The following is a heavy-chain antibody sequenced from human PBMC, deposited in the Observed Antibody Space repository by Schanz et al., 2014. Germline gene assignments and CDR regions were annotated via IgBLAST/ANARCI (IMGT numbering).Heavy chain of an antibody. V-gene: IGHV3-30*14. CDR2: IWYDGSNK. D-gene: IGHD5-18*01. CDR3: GRAGTGMAGWYFEL. CDR1: GFTFSSYS. J-gene: IGHJ2*01. Sequence: QVQLVESGGGVVQPGKSLRLSCAASGFTFSSYSMHWVRQAPGKGLEWVAVIWYDGSNKYYADSVKGRFTISRDNSKNTLFLQMSSLRVDDMAVYYCGRAGTGMAGWYFELWGRGTLXTVSS.